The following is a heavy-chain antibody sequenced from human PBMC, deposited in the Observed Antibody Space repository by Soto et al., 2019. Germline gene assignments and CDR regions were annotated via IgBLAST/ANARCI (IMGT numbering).Heavy chain of an antibody. D-gene: IGHD6-13*01. Sequence: SVMLSVSWAVAGGSISGSKGWSWVSQPPGKGREWIGYIYYSGSTNYNPSLKSRVTISVDTSKNQFSLKLSSVTAADTAVYYCARAKAPLYSSSWYWFDPWGQGTLVTVSS. CDR3: ARAKAPLYSSSWYWFDP. J-gene: IGHJ5*02. CDR2: IYYSGST. V-gene: IGHV4-4*02. CDR1: GGSISGSKG.